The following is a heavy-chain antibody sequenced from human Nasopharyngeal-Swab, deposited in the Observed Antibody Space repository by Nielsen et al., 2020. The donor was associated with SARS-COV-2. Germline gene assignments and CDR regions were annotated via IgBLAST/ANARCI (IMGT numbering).Heavy chain of an antibody. D-gene: IGHD3-10*01. J-gene: IGHJ6*03. Sequence: SETLSLTCTVSGGSISSSSYYWGWIRQPPGKGLEWIGSIYYSGSTYYNPSLKSRVTISVDTSKNQLPLKLSSVTAAETAVYYCARERGRGGIWNYYYYYMDVWGKETTVTVSS. CDR1: GGSISSSSYY. V-gene: IGHV4-39*06. CDR3: ARERGRGGIWNYYYYYMDV. CDR2: IYYSGST.